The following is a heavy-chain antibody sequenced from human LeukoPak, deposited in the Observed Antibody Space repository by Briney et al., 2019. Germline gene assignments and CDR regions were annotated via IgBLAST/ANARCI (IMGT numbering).Heavy chain of an antibody. V-gene: IGHV6-1*01. CDR3: ARTGIAAAGTDFDY. CDR1: GDGVSSNSAA. J-gene: IGHJ4*02. D-gene: IGHD6-13*01. Sequence: SQTLSLTCAISGDGVSSNSAAWNWIRQSPSRGLEWLGRTYYRSKWYNDYAVSVKSRITINPDTSKNQFSLQLNSVTPGDTAVYYCARTGIAAAGTDFDYWGQGTLVTVSS. CDR2: TYYRSKWYN.